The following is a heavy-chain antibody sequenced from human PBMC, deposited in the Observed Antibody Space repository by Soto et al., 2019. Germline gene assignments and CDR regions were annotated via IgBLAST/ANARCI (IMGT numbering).Heavy chain of an antibody. CDR1: GFTFSNFG. D-gene: IGHD2-15*01. Sequence: SLRLSCAASGFTFSNFGMHWVRQAPGKGLEWVAVISSDGSDKYYSDSVKGRFTISRDNSKNTLFLQMNSLRVGDTAVYYCAKGSEVARQELDYWGQGTLVTVST. J-gene: IGHJ4*02. CDR2: ISSDGSDK. CDR3: AKGSEVARQELDY. V-gene: IGHV3-30*18.